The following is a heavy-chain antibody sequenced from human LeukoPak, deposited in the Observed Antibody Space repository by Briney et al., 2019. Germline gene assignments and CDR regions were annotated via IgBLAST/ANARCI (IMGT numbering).Heavy chain of an antibody. CDR2: SYPGDSDT. CDR1: GYSFTSCR. J-gene: IGHJ4*02. V-gene: IGHV5-51*01. D-gene: IGHD3-10*01. CDR3: ATLNGAGSHSPFYFDY. Sequence: GESLKISCKGSGYSFTSCRIGWVRQMPGKGLEWMGISYPGDSDTRYSPSFQGQVTISADKSISTAYLQWSSLKASDTAMYYCATLNGAGSHSPFYFDYWGQGTLVTVSS.